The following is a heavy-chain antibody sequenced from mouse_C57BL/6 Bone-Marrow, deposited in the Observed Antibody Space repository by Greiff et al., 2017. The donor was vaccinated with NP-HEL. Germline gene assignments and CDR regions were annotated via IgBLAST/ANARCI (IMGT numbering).Heavy chain of an antibody. Sequence: LVKPGASVKMSCKASGYTFTDYYMNWVKQSHGKSLEWIGVINPYNGGTSYNQKFKGKATLTVDKSSSTAYLELNSLTSEDSAVYYCARRDYYGSSPAWFAYWGQGTLVTVSA. V-gene: IGHV1-19*01. J-gene: IGHJ3*01. D-gene: IGHD1-1*01. CDR1: GYTFTDYY. CDR2: INPYNGGT. CDR3: ARRDYYGSSPAWFAY.